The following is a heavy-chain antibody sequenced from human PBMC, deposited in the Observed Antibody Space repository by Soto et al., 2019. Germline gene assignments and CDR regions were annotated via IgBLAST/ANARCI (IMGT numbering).Heavy chain of an antibody. D-gene: IGHD1-26*01. CDR1: GFSFSSRA. CDR3: AKAATSGSYYTYFDY. Sequence: GGSLRLSCAASGFSFSSRAMNWVRQAPDKGLEWVSSISSSGDSTYYADSVKGRFTVSRDNSKNTLYLRMNSLRAEDTAVYYCAKAATSGSYYTYFDYWGQGALVTVSS. V-gene: IGHV3-23*01. J-gene: IGHJ4*02. CDR2: ISSSGDST.